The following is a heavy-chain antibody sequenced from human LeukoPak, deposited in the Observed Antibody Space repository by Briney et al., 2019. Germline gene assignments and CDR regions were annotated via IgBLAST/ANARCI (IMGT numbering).Heavy chain of an antibody. CDR2: MNPNSGNT. Sequence: ASVKVSCKASGYTFTSYDINWVRQATGQGLEWMGWMNPNSGNTGYAQKFQGRVTMTRNTSISTAYMELSSQRSEDTAVYYCARGRRDTAMVIVYWGQGTLVTVSS. D-gene: IGHD5-18*01. CDR1: GYTFTSYD. CDR3: ARGRRDTAMVIVY. V-gene: IGHV1-8*01. J-gene: IGHJ4*02.